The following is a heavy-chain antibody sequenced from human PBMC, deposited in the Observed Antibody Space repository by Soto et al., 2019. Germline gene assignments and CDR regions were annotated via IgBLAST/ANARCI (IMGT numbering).Heavy chain of an antibody. CDR1: GFTFSRYG. CDR2: ISYDGSNK. V-gene: IGHV3-30*18. Sequence: PGGSLRLSCAASGFTFSRYGMHWVRQAPGKGLEWVAVISYDGSNKYYADSVKGRFTISRDNSKNTLSLQMNSLRAEDAAVYYCAKADDSSSSHSGLDYWGQGTLVTVSS. CDR3: AKADDSSSSHSGLDY. D-gene: IGHD6-6*01. J-gene: IGHJ4*02.